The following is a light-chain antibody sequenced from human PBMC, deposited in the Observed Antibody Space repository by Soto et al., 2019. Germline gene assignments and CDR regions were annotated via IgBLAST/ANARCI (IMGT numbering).Light chain of an antibody. CDR1: QSVSND. CDR2: AAS. Sequence: EIVLTQSPATLSVSQGERATLSCRASQSVSNDLAWYQQKPGQAPRLLIYAASNRATGIPAKFSGSGSGTEFTLTISSLQSEDCAVYYCQQYNNWPFTFGPGTRWIS. V-gene: IGKV3-15*01. J-gene: IGKJ3*01. CDR3: QQYNNWPFT.